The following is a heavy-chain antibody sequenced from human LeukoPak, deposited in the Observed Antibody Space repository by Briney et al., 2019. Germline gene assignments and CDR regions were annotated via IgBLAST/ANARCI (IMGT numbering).Heavy chain of an antibody. CDR2: VNHSGST. D-gene: IGHD3-22*01. J-gene: IGHJ4*02. CDR1: GGSFSGYY. V-gene: IGHV4-34*01. CDR3: ARTGYYYDSSGYYYTDY. Sequence: PSETLSLTCGVYGGSFSGYYWSWIRQPPGKGLEWIGEVNHSGSTNYNPSLKSRVSISVDTSKNQFSLKLSSVTAADTAVYYCARTGYYYDSSGYYYTDYWGQGTLVTVSS.